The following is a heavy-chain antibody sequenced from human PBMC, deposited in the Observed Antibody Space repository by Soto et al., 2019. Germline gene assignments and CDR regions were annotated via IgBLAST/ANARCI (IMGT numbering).Heavy chain of an antibody. V-gene: IGHV4-4*07. CDR1: GGSISSYY. D-gene: IGHD6-19*01. Sequence: SETLSLTCTVSGGSISSYYWTWIRQPAGKGLEWIGRIYTSGSTNYNPSLKSRVTMSVDTSKNQFSLKLSFVTAADTAVYYCARVGMVGTVLGSWFDPWGQGSRVTASS. CDR2: IYTSGST. CDR3: ARVGMVGTVLGSWFDP. J-gene: IGHJ5*02.